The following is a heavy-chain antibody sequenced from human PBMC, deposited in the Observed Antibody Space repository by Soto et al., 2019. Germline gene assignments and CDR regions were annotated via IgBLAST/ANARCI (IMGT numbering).Heavy chain of an antibody. V-gene: IGHV3-21*01. Sequence: EVQLVESGGGLVKPGGSLRLSCAASGFTFSSYSMNWVRQAPGKGLEWVSSISSSSSYIYYADSVKGRFTISRDNAKNSLYLQMNSLRAEDTAVYYCARDNGTYSSGWYYYWGQGTLVTVSS. J-gene: IGHJ4*02. D-gene: IGHD6-19*01. CDR2: ISSSSSYI. CDR1: GFTFSSYS. CDR3: ARDNGTYSSGWYYY.